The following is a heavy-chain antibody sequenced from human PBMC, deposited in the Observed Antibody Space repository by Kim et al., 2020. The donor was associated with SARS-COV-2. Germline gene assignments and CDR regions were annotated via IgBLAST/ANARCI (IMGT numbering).Heavy chain of an antibody. CDR3: ARDPTWEGYYYYGMDV. J-gene: IGHJ6*02. CDR1: GGSISSYY. D-gene: IGHD1-26*01. V-gene: IGHV4-59*01. CDR2: IYYSGST. Sequence: SETLSLTCTVSGGSISSYYWSWIRQPPGKGLEWIGYIYYSGSTNYNPSLKSRVTISVDTSKNQFSLKLSSVTAADTAVYYCARDPTWEGYYYYGMDVWGQGTTVTVSS.